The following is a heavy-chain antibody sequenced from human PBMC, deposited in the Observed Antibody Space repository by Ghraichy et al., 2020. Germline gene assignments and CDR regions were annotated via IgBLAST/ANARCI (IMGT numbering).Heavy chain of an antibody. J-gene: IGHJ3*02. CDR1: GYTFTSYG. CDR3: ARDGIGRYFDWLRGRDAFDI. V-gene: IGHV1-18*01. D-gene: IGHD3-9*01. CDR2: ISAYNGNT. Sequence: ASVKVSCKASGYTFTSYGISWVRQAPGQGLEWMGWISAYNGNTNHAQKLQGRVTMTTDTSTSTAYMELRSLRSDDTAVYYCARDGIGRYFDWLRGRDAFDIWGQGTMVTVSS.